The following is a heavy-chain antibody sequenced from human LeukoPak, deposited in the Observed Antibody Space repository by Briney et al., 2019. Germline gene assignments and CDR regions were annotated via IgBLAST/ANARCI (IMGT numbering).Heavy chain of an antibody. CDR1: GLTVSGNN. J-gene: IGHJ4*02. CDR2: IYSDGST. V-gene: IGHV3-53*01. CDR3: ARGGGYSSPSYDY. D-gene: IGHD6-13*01. Sequence: GGSLRLSCAASGLTVSGNNVTWFRRVQGKGREGASVIYSDGSTYYADSVKGRFTISRDNSKNTLYLQMNSLRAEDTAVYYCARGGGYSSPSYDYWGQGTLVTVSS.